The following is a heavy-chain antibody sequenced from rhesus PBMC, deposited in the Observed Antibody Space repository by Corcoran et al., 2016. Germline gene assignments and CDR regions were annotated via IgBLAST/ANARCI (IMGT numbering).Heavy chain of an antibody. CDR1: GGSICRNY. Sequence: QVQLQESGPGPVKPSETLSLTCAVSGGSICRNYWSWILQAPGKGLEGIGRISGSGASTDYNPSLKSRVTISTDTSKNQFSLKLSSVTAADTAVYYCARKAGGRFDVWGPGVLVTVSS. V-gene: IGHV4-173*01. D-gene: IGHD5-42*01. CDR2: ISGSGAST. J-gene: IGHJ5-1*01. CDR3: ARKAGGRFDV.